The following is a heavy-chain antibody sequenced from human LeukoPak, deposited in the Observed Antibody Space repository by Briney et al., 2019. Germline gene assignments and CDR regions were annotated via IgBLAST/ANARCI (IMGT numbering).Heavy chain of an antibody. CDR1: GFTFSSYG. V-gene: IGHV3-33*06. Sequence: GKSLRLSCAASGFTFSSYGMPWVRQAPGKGLEWVAVIWYDGGNKYYADSVKGRFTISRDNSKNTLYLQMNSLRAEDTAVYYCAKDQRTVAIYYYGMDVWGQGTTVTVSS. CDR2: IWYDGGNK. D-gene: IGHD6-25*01. J-gene: IGHJ6*02. CDR3: AKDQRTVAIYYYGMDV.